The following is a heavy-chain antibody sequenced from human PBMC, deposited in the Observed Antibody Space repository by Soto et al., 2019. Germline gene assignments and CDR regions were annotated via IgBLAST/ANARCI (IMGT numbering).Heavy chain of an antibody. J-gene: IGHJ6*03. Sequence: EVQLVESGGGLVQPGGSLRLSCAASGFTVSSNYMSWVRQAPGKGLEWISVICFGGSTYYADSVKGRFTISRDNSKNTLYLQMNSLRADDTAKYYCASASYVIMREVPNYDMDVWGKGTTVTVSS. V-gene: IGHV3-66*01. CDR3: ASASYVIMREVPNYDMDV. CDR2: ICFGGST. D-gene: IGHD2-21*01. CDR1: GFTVSSNY.